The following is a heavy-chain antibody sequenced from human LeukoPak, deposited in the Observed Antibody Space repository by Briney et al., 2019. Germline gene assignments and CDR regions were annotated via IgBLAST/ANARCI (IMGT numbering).Heavy chain of an antibody. J-gene: IGHJ5*01. CDR3: VRGGEIGFDS. D-gene: IGHD3-16*01. V-gene: IGHV3-13*04. CDR1: GFTFSRYD. Sequence: PGGSLRLSCAASGFTFSRYDIHWVRQATGKGLEWISSIGTGGNTYYIGSVKGRFTISREDAKSSLYLQMNSLRAGDTAVYYCVRGGEIGFDSWGQGTLVTVSS. CDR2: IGTGGNT.